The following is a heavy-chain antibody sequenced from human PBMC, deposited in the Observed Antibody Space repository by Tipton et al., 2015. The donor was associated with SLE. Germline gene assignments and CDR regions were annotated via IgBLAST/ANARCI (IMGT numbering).Heavy chain of an antibody. J-gene: IGHJ1*01. CDR3: ARGSEVVLMVYGEDFQH. D-gene: IGHD2-8*01. Sequence: QSGAEVKKPGASVKVSCKASGYTFTGYYMHWVRQAPGQGLEWMGWINPNSGGTNYAQKFQGRVTMTRDTSISTAYMELSRLGSDATAGYYCARGSEVVLMVYGEDFQHWGQGTLVTVSS. CDR2: INPNSGGT. V-gene: IGHV1-2*02. CDR1: GYTFTGYY.